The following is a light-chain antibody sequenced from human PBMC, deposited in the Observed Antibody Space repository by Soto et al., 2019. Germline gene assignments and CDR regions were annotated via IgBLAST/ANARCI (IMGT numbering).Light chain of an antibody. J-gene: IGKJ1*01. V-gene: IGKV2-28*01. CDR2: LGS. CDR1: QSLHQSNGNHY. Sequence: DIVLTQSPLSLPVTPGEPASISCRSSQSLHQSNGNHYLDWYLQKPGQSPQVLIYLGSNRASGVPDRFSGSGSGTDFTLKISRVEAEDVGVYYCMQALHTPWTFGQGTKVEIK. CDR3: MQALHTPWT.